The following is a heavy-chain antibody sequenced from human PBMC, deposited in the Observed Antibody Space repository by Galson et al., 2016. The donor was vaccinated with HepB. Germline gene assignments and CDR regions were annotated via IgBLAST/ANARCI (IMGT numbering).Heavy chain of an antibody. CDR2: IYPSGST. J-gene: IGHJ4*02. Sequence: TLSLTCTVSGDSIGTAIYYWSWIRQPAGKGLEWIGRIYPSGSTDYNPSLKSRVTISLATSKNQISLKLTSVTAADTAFYYCAGEFTYWGQGTLVTVSS. CDR1: GDSIGTAIYY. CDR3: AGEFTY. V-gene: IGHV4-61*02.